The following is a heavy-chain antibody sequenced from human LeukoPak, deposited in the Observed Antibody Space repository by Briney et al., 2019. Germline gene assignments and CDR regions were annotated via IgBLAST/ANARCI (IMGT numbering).Heavy chain of an antibody. J-gene: IGHJ4*02. CDR2: ISWNSGSI. CDR1: GFTFDDYA. CDR3: AKDIGSALSTVFDY. Sequence: PGRSLRLSCAASGFTFDDYAMHWVRQAPGKGLEWVSGISWNSGSIGYADSVKGRFTISRDNAKNSLYLQMNSLRAEDMALYYCAKDIGSALSTVFDYWGQGTLVTVSS. V-gene: IGHV3-9*03. D-gene: IGHD1-26*01.